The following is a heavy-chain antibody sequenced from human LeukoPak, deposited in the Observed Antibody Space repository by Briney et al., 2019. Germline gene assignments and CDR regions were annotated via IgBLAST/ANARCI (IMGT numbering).Heavy chain of an antibody. D-gene: IGHD2-2*01. Sequence: GGSLRLSCAASGFTFSSYAMSWVRQAPGKGLEGVSAISGSGGSKYYADSVKGRFTISRDNSKNTLYLQMNSLRAEDTAVYYCAKERLIVVGPAAMGDYWGQGTLVTVSS. CDR3: AKERLIVVGPAAMGDY. CDR1: GFTFSSYA. J-gene: IGHJ4*02. V-gene: IGHV3-23*01. CDR2: ISGSGGSK.